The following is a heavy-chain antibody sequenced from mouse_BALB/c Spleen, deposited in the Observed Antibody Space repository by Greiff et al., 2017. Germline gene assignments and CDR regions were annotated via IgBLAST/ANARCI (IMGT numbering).Heavy chain of an antibody. D-gene: IGHD2-14*01. CDR1: GFSLTSYG. V-gene: IGHV2-4-1*01. CDR2: IWSGGST. J-gene: IGHJ3*01. Sequence: QVQLQQSGPGLVQPSQSLSITCTVSGFSLTSYGVHWVRQSPGKGLEWLGVIWSGGSTDYNAAFISRLSISKDNSKSQVFFKMNSLQADDTAIYYCARERDRSWFAYWGQGTLGTVSA. CDR3: ARERDRSWFAY.